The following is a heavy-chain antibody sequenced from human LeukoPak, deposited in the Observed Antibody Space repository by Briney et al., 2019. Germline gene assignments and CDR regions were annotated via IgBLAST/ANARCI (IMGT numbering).Heavy chain of an antibody. CDR2: SYYTGST. CDR3: ARETLDWFIDN. J-gene: IGHJ4*02. Sequence: SETLSLTCSVSGGSLTSYSWSWIRQPPGKGLEYIGHSYYTGSTNYNPSLKSRVTISVDTSRNQFSLRLSSVTAADTAVYYCARETLDWFIDNWGQGTLVTVSS. V-gene: IGHV4-59*01. D-gene: IGHD3-9*01. CDR1: GGSLTSYS.